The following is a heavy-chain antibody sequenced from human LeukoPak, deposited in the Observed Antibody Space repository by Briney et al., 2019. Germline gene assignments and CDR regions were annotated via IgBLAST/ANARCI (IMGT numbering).Heavy chain of an antibody. CDR1: GGSISSSNW. CDR3: ARFSGIGLPNALDY. Sequence: SETLSLTCAVSGGSISSSNWWSWVRQPPGKGLEWIGEIYHSGSTNYNPSLKSRVTISVDKSKNQFSLKPSSVTAADTAVYYCARFSGIGLPNALDYWGQGTLVTVSS. CDR2: IYHSGST. D-gene: IGHD3-10*01. J-gene: IGHJ4*02. V-gene: IGHV4-4*02.